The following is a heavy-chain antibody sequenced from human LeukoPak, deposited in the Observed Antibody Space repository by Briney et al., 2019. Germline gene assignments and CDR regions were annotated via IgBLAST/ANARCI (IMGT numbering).Heavy chain of an antibody. D-gene: IGHD6-19*01. CDR3: ARAPSSGWSK. Sequence: QAGGSLRLSCAASGFTSSSYEMNWVRQAPGKGLEWVSYISSSGSTIYYADSVKGRFTISRDNAKNSLYLQMNSLRAEDTAVYYCARAPSSGWSKWGQGTLVTVSS. CDR1: GFTSSSYE. J-gene: IGHJ4*02. CDR2: ISSSGSTI. V-gene: IGHV3-48*03.